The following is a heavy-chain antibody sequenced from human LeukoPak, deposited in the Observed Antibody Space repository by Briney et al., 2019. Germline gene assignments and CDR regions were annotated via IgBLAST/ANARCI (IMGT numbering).Heavy chain of an antibody. Sequence: PSETLSLTCTVSGGSIGSTIYNWGWIRQPPGKGLEWIGRISSSGSTNYNPSLKSRVTISVDTSKNQFSLKLSSVTAADTAVYYCAGGIQLWLLALRLHDAFDIWGQGTMVTVSS. CDR1: GGSIGSTIYN. J-gene: IGHJ3*02. CDR2: ISSSGST. D-gene: IGHD5-18*01. V-gene: IGHV4-39*07. CDR3: AGGIQLWLLALRLHDAFDI.